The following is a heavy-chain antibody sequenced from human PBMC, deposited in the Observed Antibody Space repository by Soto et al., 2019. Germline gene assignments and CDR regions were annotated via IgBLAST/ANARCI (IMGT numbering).Heavy chain of an antibody. D-gene: IGHD3-16*01. J-gene: IGHJ2*01. CDR3: ARPLWRDDDNWGYFDL. Sequence: QVQLVESGGGVVQPGRSLRLSCAASGFTFSSYAMHWVRQAPGKGLEWVAVISYDGSNKYYADSVKGRFTISRDNSQNTLYLQMTSLRAEDTAVYSCARPLWRDDDNWGYFDLWGRGTLVTVSS. CDR1: GFTFSSYA. CDR2: ISYDGSNK. V-gene: IGHV3-30-3*01.